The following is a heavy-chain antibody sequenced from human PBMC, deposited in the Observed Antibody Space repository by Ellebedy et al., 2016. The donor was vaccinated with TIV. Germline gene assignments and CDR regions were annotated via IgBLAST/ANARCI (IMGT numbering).Heavy chain of an antibody. Sequence: SWVRQAPGKGLEWVSGISDSGASTYNADSVKGRFTISRDNSKGTLYLQMNSLRAEDTAVYYCAKGVLGVIFVYYFDSWGQGTRVTVSS. D-gene: IGHD3-3*01. CDR2: ISDSGAST. J-gene: IGHJ4*02. V-gene: IGHV3-23*01. CDR3: AKGVLGVIFVYYFDS.